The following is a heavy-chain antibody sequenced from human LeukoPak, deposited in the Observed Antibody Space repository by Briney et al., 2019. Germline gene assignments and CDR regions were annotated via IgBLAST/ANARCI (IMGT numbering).Heavy chain of an antibody. V-gene: IGHV3-23*01. CDR1: GFTFSSFA. J-gene: IGHJ4*02. CDR3: ARSRTSGDEALAGNY. CDR2: ISGSGGST. Sequence: GGSLRLSCAASGFTFSSFAVSWVRQAPGKGLEWVSAISGSGGSTYYADSVKGRFTISRDNSKNTLYLQMNSLRAEDTAVYYCARSRTSGDEALAGNYWGQGTLVTVSS. D-gene: IGHD6-19*01.